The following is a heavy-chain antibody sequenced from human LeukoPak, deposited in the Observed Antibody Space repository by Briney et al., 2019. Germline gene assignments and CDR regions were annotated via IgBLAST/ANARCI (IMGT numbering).Heavy chain of an antibody. J-gene: IGHJ4*02. CDR3: ARGFRSVTTWGYFDY. D-gene: IGHD4-17*01. CDR2: IYSGGGT. CDR1: GFTVSTNY. V-gene: IGHV3-66*01. Sequence: GGSLRLSCAASGFTVSTNYMSWVRQAPGKGLEWVSLIYSGGGTYYADSVKGRFTISRDNSRNTLSLQMNSLRVDDTAVYYCARGFRSVTTWGYFDYWGQGTLVTVSS.